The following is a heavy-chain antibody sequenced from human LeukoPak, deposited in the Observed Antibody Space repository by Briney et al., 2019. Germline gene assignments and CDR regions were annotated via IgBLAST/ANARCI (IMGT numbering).Heavy chain of an antibody. CDR2: ISSSSSYI. CDR1: GFTFSSYS. V-gene: IGHV3-21*01. J-gene: IGHJ6*02. Sequence: PGGSLRLSCAASGFTFSSYSMNWVRQAPGKGLEWVSSISSSSSYIYYADSVKGRFTISRDNAKNSLYLQMNSLRAEDTAVYYCAREGIWFGELISEYGMDVWGQGTTVTVSS. D-gene: IGHD3-10*01. CDR3: AREGIWFGELISEYGMDV.